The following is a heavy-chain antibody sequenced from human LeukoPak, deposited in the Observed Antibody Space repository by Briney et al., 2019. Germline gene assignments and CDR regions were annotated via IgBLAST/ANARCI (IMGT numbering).Heavy chain of an antibody. CDR2: IYPGDSDT. J-gene: IGHJ4*02. CDR1: GHTFSNYW. V-gene: IGHV5-51*01. CDR3: ARAPRDFWSGYYPFDY. D-gene: IGHD3-3*01. Sequence: GESLKISCKGFGHTFSNYWIGWVRQMPGKGLEWMGIIYPGDSDTRYSPSFQGQVTISADKSISTAYLQWSSLKASDTAMYYCARAPRDFWSGYYPFDYWGQGTLVTVSS.